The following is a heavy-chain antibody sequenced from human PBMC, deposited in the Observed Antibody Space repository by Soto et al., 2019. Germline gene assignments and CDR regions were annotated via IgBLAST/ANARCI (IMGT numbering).Heavy chain of an antibody. CDR2: ISYSGAT. CDR3: ATDLYYYETTGFYFFLPLDY. Sequence: SETLSLTCAVSGGSISSTTYYWGWIRQPPGKGLEWIGTISYSGATYYNPSLKSRVTISVDTSNNQLFLKLTSVTAADAAVYYCATDLYYYETTGFYFFLPLDYWGQGALVTVSS. D-gene: IGHD3-22*01. CDR1: GGSISSTTYY. V-gene: IGHV4-39*01. J-gene: IGHJ4*02.